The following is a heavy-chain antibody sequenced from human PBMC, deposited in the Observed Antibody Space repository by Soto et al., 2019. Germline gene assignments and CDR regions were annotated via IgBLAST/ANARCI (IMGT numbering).Heavy chain of an antibody. V-gene: IGHV1-69*13. Sequence: SVKVSCKASGGTFRSYAISWVRQAPGQGLEWMGGIIPIFGTANYAQKFQGRVTITADESTSTAYMELSSLRSEDTAVYYCASGYSYGSDDYWGQGTLVTVSS. CDR3: ASGYSYGSDDY. CDR1: GGTFRSYA. J-gene: IGHJ4*02. D-gene: IGHD5-18*01. CDR2: IIPIFGTA.